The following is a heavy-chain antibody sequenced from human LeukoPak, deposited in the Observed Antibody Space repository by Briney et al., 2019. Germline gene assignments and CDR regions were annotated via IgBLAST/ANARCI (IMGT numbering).Heavy chain of an antibody. CDR3: ATAVASSSGWYADY. Sequence: PGGSLRLSCAASGFTFRSYGMHWVRQAPGKGLEWVAVIWYDGSNKYYADSVKGRFTVSRDNSKNTLYLQMNNLRAEDTAVYYCATAVASSSGWYADYWGQGTLVTVSS. J-gene: IGHJ4*02. D-gene: IGHD6-19*01. CDR1: GFTFRSYG. CDR2: IWYDGSNK. V-gene: IGHV3-33*01.